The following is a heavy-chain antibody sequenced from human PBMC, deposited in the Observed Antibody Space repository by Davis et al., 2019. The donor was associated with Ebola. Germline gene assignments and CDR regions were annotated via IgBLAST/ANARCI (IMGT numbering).Heavy chain of an antibody. CDR3: ARDSRMVTATPDAFDI. D-gene: IGHD2-21*02. CDR1: GFTFSSYS. CDR2: ISSSSSYI. V-gene: IGHV3-21*01. J-gene: IGHJ3*02. Sequence: GESLKISCAASGFTFSSYSMNWVRQAPGKGLEWVSSISSSSSYIYYADSVKGRFTISRDNAKNSLYLQMNSLRAEDTAVYYCARDSRMVTATPDAFDIWGQGTMVTVSS.